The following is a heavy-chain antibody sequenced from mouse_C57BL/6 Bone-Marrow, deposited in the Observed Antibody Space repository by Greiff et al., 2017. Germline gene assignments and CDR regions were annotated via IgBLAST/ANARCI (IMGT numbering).Heavy chain of an antibody. CDR3: ARLWPFDY. J-gene: IGHJ2*01. CDR2: IYPGDGDT. V-gene: IGHV1-82*01. Sequence: QVQLQQSGPELVKPGASVKISCKASGYAFSSSWMNWVKQRPGKGLEWIGRIYPGDGDTNYNGKFKGKATLTADKSSSTAYMQLSSLTSEDSAVYFCARLWPFDYWCQGTTLTVSS. D-gene: IGHD1-1*02. CDR1: GYAFSSSW.